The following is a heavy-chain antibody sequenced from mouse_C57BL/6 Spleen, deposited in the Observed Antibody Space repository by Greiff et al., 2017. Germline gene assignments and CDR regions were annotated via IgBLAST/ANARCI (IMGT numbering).Heavy chain of an antibody. CDR3: ARESLGQWFAY. V-gene: IGHV1-82*01. CDR1: GYAFSSSW. D-gene: IGHD3-3*01. J-gene: IGHJ3*01. CDR2: IYPGDGDT. Sequence: QVQLQQSGPELVQPGASVKISCTASGYAFSSSWMNWVKQRPGKGLEWIGRIYPGDGDTNYNGKFKGKATLTADKSSSTAYMQLSSLTSEDSAVYYCARESLGQWFAYWGQGTLVTVSA.